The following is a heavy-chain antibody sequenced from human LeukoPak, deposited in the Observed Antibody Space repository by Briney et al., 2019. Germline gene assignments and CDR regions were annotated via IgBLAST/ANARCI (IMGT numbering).Heavy chain of an antibody. CDR3: AREFFGGWYGYFDY. J-gene: IGHJ4*02. CDR2: ISYDGSNK. CDR1: GFTFSSYG. D-gene: IGHD6-19*01. V-gene: IGHV3-30*03. Sequence: GGSLRLSCAASGFTFSSYGMHWVRQAPGKGLEWVAVISYDGSNKYYADSVKGRFTISRDNSKNTLYLQMNSLRGDDTAVYYCAREFFGGWYGYFDYWGQGTLVTVSS.